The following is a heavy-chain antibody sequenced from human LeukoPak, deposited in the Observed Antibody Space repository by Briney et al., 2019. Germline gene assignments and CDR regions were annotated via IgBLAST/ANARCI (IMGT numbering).Heavy chain of an antibody. CDR1: GFTFSNYA. J-gene: IGHJ4*02. CDR3: AREVMYQLLYLDY. V-gene: IGHV3-30*03. CDR2: ISFAGNGE. Sequence: GRSLRLSCAASGFTFSNYAMHWVRQAPGKGLEWVAVISFAGNGEFYADSVKGRFTISRDNSKNTLYLQMNSLRAEDTAVYYCAREVMYQLLYLDYWGQGTLVTVSS. D-gene: IGHD2-2*01.